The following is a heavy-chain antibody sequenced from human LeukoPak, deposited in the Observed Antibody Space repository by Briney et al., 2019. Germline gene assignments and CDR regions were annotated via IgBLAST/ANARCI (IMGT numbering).Heavy chain of an antibody. CDR3: AKDASSGSDAFDI. CDR2: IWYDGSNK. J-gene: IGHJ3*02. D-gene: IGHD3-22*01. CDR1: GFTFSSYG. V-gene: IGHV3-30*02. Sequence: PGGSLRLSCAASGFTFSSYGMHWVRQAPGKGLEWVAVIWYDGSNKYYADSVKGRFTISRDNSKNTLYLQMNSLRAEDTAVYYCAKDASSGSDAFDIWGQGTMVTVSS.